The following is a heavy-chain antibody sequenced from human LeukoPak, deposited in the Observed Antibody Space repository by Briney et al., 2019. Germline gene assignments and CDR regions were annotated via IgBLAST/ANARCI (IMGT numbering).Heavy chain of an antibody. V-gene: IGHV3-48*01. Sequence: GGSLRISCEAGGFTFTSYIMNWVRQAPGKGLEWVSYISFSTTTIYYADSVKGRFTISRDNAKNSLYLQMNSLRAEDTAVYYCARENWESVDVFDIWGQGTMVTVSS. CDR3: ARENWESVDVFDI. J-gene: IGHJ3*02. CDR2: ISFSTTTI. D-gene: IGHD7-27*01. CDR1: GFTFTSYI.